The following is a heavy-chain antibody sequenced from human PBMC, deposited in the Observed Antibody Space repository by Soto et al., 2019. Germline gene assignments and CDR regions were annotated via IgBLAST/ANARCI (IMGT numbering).Heavy chain of an antibody. D-gene: IGHD2-15*01. V-gene: IGHV1-8*01. CDR3: ASRYCSGGSCYKRFYYYYYMDV. Sequence: QVQLVQSGAEVKKPGASVKVSCKASGYTFTSYDINWVRQATGQGLEWMGWLNPNSGNTGYAQEFQDRVTMTRNTSMSTAYMELSSLRSEDTAVYYCASRYCSGGSCYKRFYYYYYMDVWGKGTTVTVSS. J-gene: IGHJ6*03. CDR2: LNPNSGNT. CDR1: GYTFTSYD.